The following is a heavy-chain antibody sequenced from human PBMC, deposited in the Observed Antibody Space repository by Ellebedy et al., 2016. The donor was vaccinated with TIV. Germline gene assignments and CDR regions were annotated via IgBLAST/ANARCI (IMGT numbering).Heavy chain of an antibody. Sequence: AASVKVSCKASGYTFVSYDITWVRQAPGQGLEWMGWLTPLNGNTNYAQKFQGRVTMTSDTSTTTAYLELRSLRSDDTAVYYCSRLAAGGVRYFDVWGRGTLVTVSS. J-gene: IGHJ2*01. V-gene: IGHV1-18*01. CDR2: LTPLNGNT. CDR1: GYTFVSYD. CDR3: SRLAAGGVRYFDV. D-gene: IGHD6-13*01.